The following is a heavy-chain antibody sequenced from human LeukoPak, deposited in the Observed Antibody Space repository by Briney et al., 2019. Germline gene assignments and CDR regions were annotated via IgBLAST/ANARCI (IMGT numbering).Heavy chain of an antibody. V-gene: IGHV3-23*01. CDR2: ISCSGSST. CDR3: AGILGYCSGGSGPIKDY. J-gene: IGHJ4*02. D-gene: IGHD2-15*01. Sequence: PGGSLRHSFAASGFTFSSYAVSWVRQPPGRGVAWVSAISCSGSSTYYADSVKGRFTISRDNSKNTLYLQMNSLRAEDTAVYYGAGILGYCSGGSGPIKDYWGQGTLVTVSS. CDR1: GFTFSSYA.